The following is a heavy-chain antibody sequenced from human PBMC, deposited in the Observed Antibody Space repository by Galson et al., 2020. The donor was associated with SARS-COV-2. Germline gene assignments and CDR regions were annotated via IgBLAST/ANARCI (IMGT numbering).Heavy chain of an antibody. CDR3: ASGSIYYDFWSGRSEYFQH. J-gene: IGHJ1*01. Sequence: GESLKISCRGSGISISSYWMNWVRQAPGKGLEWVANITQDGSEKFSVESGKGRFTVARDNAQNSLYLQMNNLRVEDTAVYFCASGSIYYDFWSGRSEYFQHWGQGTLVTLSS. CDR1: GISISSYW. CDR2: ITQDGSEK. V-gene: IGHV3-7*01. D-gene: IGHD3-3*01.